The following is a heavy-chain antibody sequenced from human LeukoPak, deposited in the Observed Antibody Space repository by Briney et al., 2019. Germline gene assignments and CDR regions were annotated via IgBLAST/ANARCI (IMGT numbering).Heavy chain of an antibody. CDR3: ARGFDTAQQLEVSAN. Sequence: SSETLSPTCTVSGGSISTYYWSWIRQPPGKGLEWIGFIYYSGSTNYNPSLKSRVTISVDTSKNQFSLKLTSVTAADTAVYYCARGFDTAQQLEVSANRGPGTLVT. V-gene: IGHV4-59*01. D-gene: IGHD1-1*01. J-gene: IGHJ4*02. CDR2: IYYSGST. CDR1: GGSISTYY.